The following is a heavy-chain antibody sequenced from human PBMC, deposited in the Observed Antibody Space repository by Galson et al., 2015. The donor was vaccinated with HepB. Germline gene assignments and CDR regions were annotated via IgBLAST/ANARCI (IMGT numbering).Heavy chain of an antibody. V-gene: IGHV5-10-1*01. CDR3: ARHLLENIVVVVAARGLMRDAFDI. J-gene: IGHJ3*02. CDR1: GYSFTSYW. D-gene: IGHD2-15*01. Sequence: QSGAEVKKPGESLRISCKGSGYSFTSYWISWVRQMPGKGLEWMGRIDPSDSYTNYSPSFQGHVTISADKSISTAYLQWSSLKASDTAMYYCARHLLENIVVVVAARGLMRDAFDIWGQGTMVTVSS. CDR2: IDPSDSYT.